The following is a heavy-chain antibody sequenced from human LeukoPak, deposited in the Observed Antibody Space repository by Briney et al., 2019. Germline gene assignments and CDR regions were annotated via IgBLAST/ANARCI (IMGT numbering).Heavy chain of an antibody. Sequence: GGSLRLSCAASGFTFSDFSMNWVRQAPGKGLEWVAYVNGIHTKYYTDSVKGRFTISRDNAKNSLWLQMNSLRAEDTAVYYCARSKKYYFDVWGRGTLVTVSS. CDR2: VNGIHTK. J-gene: IGHJ2*01. D-gene: IGHD2-2*01. CDR1: GFTFSDFS. V-gene: IGHV3-69-1*01. CDR3: ARSKKYYFDV.